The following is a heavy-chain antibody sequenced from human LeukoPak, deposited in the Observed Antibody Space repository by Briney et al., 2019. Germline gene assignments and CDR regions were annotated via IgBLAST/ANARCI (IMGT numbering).Heavy chain of an antibody. V-gene: IGHV3-23*01. D-gene: IGHD5-18*01. CDR3: GKRDNYGYFDY. Sequence: GGSLRLSCAASGFTFSSYAMSWVRQAPGKGLEWVSTISTSGGSTYYADSVKGRFTISRDNSKNTLWLQTNSLRAEDTAVYYCGKRDNYGYFDYWGQGTLVTVSS. J-gene: IGHJ4*02. CDR2: ISTSGGST. CDR1: GFTFSSYA.